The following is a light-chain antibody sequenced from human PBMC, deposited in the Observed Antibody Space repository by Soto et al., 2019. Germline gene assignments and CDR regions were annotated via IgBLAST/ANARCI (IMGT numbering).Light chain of an antibody. J-gene: IGKJ4*01. V-gene: IGKV3-11*01. CDR1: RSVSSY. CDR2: DAS. Sequence: EIVLTQSPATLSLSPGERATLYCRASRSVSSYLAWYQQKPGQAPRLLIYDASNRATGIPARFSGSGSGTDFTLTISSLEPEDFAVYYCQQRSNCPLTFGGGTKVEIK. CDR3: QQRSNCPLT.